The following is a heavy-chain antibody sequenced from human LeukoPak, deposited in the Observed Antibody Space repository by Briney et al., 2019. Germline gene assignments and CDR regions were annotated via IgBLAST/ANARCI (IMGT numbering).Heavy chain of an antibody. D-gene: IGHD5-12*01. CDR3: ARGNGGAGYACPGRFDP. Sequence: SETLSLTCTVSGGSISSGSYYWSWLRQPAGTGLEWIGRIYTSGSTNYNPSLKSRVTISVDTSKNQFSLKLSSVTAADTAVYYCARGNGGAGYACPGRFDPWGQGTLVTVSS. CDR2: IYTSGST. J-gene: IGHJ5*02. V-gene: IGHV4-61*02. CDR1: GGSISSGSYY.